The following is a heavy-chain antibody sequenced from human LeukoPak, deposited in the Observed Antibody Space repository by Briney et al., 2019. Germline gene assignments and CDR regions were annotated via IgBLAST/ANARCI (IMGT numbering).Heavy chain of an antibody. V-gene: IGHV3-48*02. J-gene: IGHJ4*02. CDR1: GFNSRIYI. Sequence: ILSCAASGFNSRIYIMNWVRQTPGTRLECVSYISSGSGTIYYAHSLKGRFTISRDNAKNSLYLQMNSLRDEDTAVYYCARGGLEWLSYWGQGTLVNVSS. D-gene: IGHD6-19*01. CDR3: ARGGLEWLSY. CDR2: ISSGSGTI.